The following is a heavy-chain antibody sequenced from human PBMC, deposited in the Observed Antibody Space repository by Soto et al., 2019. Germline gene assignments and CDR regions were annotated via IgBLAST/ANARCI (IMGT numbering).Heavy chain of an antibody. D-gene: IGHD6-6*01. CDR2: IYSGGST. CDR1: GFTVSSNY. Sequence: GGSLRLSCAASGFTVSSNYMSWVCQAPGKGLEWVSVIYSGGSTYYADSVKGRFTISRDNSKNTLYLQMNSLRAEDTAVYYCAKDRTVAARNFDYWGQGTLVTVSS. CDR3: AKDRTVAARNFDY. J-gene: IGHJ4*02. V-gene: IGHV3-53*01.